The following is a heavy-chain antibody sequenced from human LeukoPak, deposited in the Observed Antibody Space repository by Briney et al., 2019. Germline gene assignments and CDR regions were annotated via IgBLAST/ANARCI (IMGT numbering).Heavy chain of an antibody. D-gene: IGHD6-6*01. CDR2: IWNSGST. CDR3: ARDVSSMFPNWFDP. V-gene: IGHV4-31*03. Sequence: PSETLSLTCSVSGDSISSRTYYWTWIRQHPEKGLEWIGYIWNSGSTNYNQALKSRVTISVDTSKNQFSLKLTSVTAADTAIYYCARDVSSMFPNWFDPWGQGILVIVSS. J-gene: IGHJ5*02. CDR1: GDSISSRTYY.